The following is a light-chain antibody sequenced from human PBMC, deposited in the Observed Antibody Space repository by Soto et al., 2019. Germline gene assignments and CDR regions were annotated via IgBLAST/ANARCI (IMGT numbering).Light chain of an antibody. CDR3: QHLAE. CDR2: GAS. J-gene: IGKJ1*01. CDR1: QSVSSSY. V-gene: IGKV3-20*01. Sequence: EIVWTQSPGTLSLSPGERATLSCRASQSVSSSYLAWYQHKPGQAPRLLIYGASSRATGIPDRVSGSGFGTDFTLTISRREPEDFALYDCQHLAEFGQGTKVEIK.